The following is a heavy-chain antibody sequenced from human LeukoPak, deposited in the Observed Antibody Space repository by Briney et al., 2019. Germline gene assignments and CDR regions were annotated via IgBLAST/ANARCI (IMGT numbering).Heavy chain of an antibody. CDR3: GRLRRREDRTYYYDSSGYSLGLIDY. J-gene: IGHJ4*02. CDR1: GFTFSSYW. D-gene: IGHD3-22*01. CDR2: IKQDGSEK. Sequence: PGGSLKLSCAASGFTFSSYWMSWVRQAPGKGLEWVASIKQDGSEKYYVDSVKGRFTISRDNAKNSLYLQMNSLRAEDTAVYYCGRLRRREDRTYYYDSSGYSLGLIDYWGQGTLVTVSS. V-gene: IGHV3-7*01.